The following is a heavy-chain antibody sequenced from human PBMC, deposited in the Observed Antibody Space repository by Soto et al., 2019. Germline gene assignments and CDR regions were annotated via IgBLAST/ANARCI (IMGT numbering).Heavy chain of an antibody. CDR1: GFTFSDYY. J-gene: IGHJ6*02. D-gene: IGHD1-20*01. V-gene: IGHV3-11*01. CDR2: ISSSGSTI. Sequence: QVQLVESGGGLVKPGGSLRLSCAASGFTFSDYYMSWIRQAPGQGLEWVSDISSSGSTIYYADSVKGRFTISRDHAKNSLYLQMNSLRAEDTAVYYCAREPLTGTTYYYYYGMDVWGQGTTVTVSS. CDR3: AREPLTGTTYYYYYGMDV.